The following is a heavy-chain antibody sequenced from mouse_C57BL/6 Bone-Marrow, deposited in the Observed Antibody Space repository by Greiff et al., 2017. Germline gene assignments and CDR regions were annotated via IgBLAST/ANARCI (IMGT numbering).Heavy chain of an antibody. CDR1: GYTFTSYW. Sequence: VKLQQPGAELVRPGSSVKLSCKASGYTFTSYWMDWVKQRPGQGLEWIGNIYPSDSETHYNQKFKDKATLTVDKSSSTAYMQLSSLTSEDSAVYYCARHYGSRDWYFDVWGTGTTVTVSS. CDR3: ARHYGSRDWYFDV. J-gene: IGHJ1*03. CDR2: IYPSDSET. D-gene: IGHD1-1*01. V-gene: IGHV1-61*01.